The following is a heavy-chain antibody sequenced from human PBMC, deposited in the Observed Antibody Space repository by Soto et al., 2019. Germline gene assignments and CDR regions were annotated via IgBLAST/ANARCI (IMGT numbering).Heavy chain of an antibody. Sequence: GGSLRLSCAASAFTVSSNYMSWVRQAPGKGLECVSVLYSGGGTYYADSVKGRFIISRDNSKNTLYLQMSSLRAEDTAVYYCARDGSGTFSPFDPWGQGTLVTVSS. CDR3: ARDGSGTFSPFDP. J-gene: IGHJ5*02. D-gene: IGHD1-26*01. CDR1: AFTVSSNY. V-gene: IGHV3-66*01. CDR2: LYSGGGT.